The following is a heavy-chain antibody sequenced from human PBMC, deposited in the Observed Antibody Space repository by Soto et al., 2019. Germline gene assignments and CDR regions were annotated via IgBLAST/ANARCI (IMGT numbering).Heavy chain of an antibody. CDR3: ARVSQGSGSSGWFDP. V-gene: IGHV3-21*01. CDR2: ISSSSSYI. Sequence: EVQLVESGGGLVKPGGSLRLSCAASGFTFSSYSMNWVRQAPGKGLEWVSYISSSSSYIYYADSVKGRFTISRDNAKNSLYLQMNSLRAEDTAVYYCARVSQGSGSSGWFDPWGQGTLVTVSS. J-gene: IGHJ5*02. D-gene: IGHD3-10*01. CDR1: GFTFSSYS.